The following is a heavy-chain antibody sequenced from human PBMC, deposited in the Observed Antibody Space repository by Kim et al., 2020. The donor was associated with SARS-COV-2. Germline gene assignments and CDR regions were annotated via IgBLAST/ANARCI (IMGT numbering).Heavy chain of an antibody. CDR3: ATAQGGTNYGMDV. D-gene: IGHD1-7*01. Sequence: YNPSIKSRDTISVDTSKNQFSLKLSSVTAADTAVYYCATAQGGTNYGMDVWGQGTTVTVSS. V-gene: IGHV4-39*01. J-gene: IGHJ6*02.